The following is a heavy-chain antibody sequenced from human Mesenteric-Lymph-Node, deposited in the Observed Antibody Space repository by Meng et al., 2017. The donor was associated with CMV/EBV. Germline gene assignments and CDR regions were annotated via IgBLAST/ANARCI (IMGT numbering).Heavy chain of an antibody. CDR1: GFTFSNYW. Sequence: LSCAASGFTFSNYWMHWVRQAPGKGLVWVSHINGDGSSISYADFVKGRFTISRDNAKNTLYLQMNSLRAEDTAVYYCARSDWDWYFDLWGRGTLVTSPQ. J-gene: IGHJ2*01. CDR2: INGDGSSI. CDR3: ARSDWDWYFDL. D-gene: IGHD2-21*01. V-gene: IGHV3-74*01.